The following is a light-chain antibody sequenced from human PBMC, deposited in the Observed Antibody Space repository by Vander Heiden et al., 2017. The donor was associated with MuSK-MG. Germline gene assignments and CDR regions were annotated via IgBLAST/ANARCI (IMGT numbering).Light chain of an antibody. Sequence: DIQMTQSPSSLSASVGDKVTLTCRTSQTINNYLNWYQQKPGKAPKLLIYDGSSLQSGVPSRFSGSGSGTDFTLTISRLQPEDFATYYCQQRDTTLFTFGHGTKVDIK. CDR2: DGS. J-gene: IGKJ3*01. CDR1: QTINNY. V-gene: IGKV1-39*01. CDR3: QQRDTTLFT.